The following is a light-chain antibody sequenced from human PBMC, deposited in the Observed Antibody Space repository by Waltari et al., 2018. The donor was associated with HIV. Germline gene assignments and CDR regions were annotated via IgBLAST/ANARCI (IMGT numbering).Light chain of an antibody. CDR3: SSYTSSSTRMV. V-gene: IGLV2-14*01. CDR1: SSDVGGYNY. CDR2: EGN. J-gene: IGLJ2*01. Sequence: QSALTQPASVSGSPGQSITISCTGTSSDVGGYNYVSWYQQHPGKAPELMIYEGNNRPSGVSNRFSGSKSGNKASLTISGLQADDEADYYCSSYTSSSTRMVFGGGTKLTVL.